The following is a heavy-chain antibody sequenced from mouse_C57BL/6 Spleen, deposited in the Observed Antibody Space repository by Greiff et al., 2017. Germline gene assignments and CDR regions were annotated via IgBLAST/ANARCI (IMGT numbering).Heavy chain of an antibody. CDR1: GYTFTSYW. D-gene: IGHD3-2*02. CDR3: ARSSGYVGYAMDY. V-gene: IGHV1-53*01. J-gene: IGHJ4*01. Sequence: QVQLKQPGTELVKPGASVKLSCKASGYTFTSYWMHWVKQRPGQGLEWIGNINPSNGGTNYNEKFKSKATLTVDKSSSTAYMQLSSLTSEDSAVYYCARSSGYVGYAMDYWGQGTSVTVSS. CDR2: INPSNGGT.